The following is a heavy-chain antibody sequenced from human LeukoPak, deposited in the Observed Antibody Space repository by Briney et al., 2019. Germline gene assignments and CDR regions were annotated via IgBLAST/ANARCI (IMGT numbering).Heavy chain of an antibody. CDR2: MSGSGGRT. V-gene: IGHV3-23*01. CDR3: AKMIALWFYA. D-gene: IGHD3-16*01. Sequence: GGSLSLSCAASGLTFRSYSVNWVRQAPGGGLEWVSSMSGSGGRTYYADSVKGRFTISRDKSKNTLYLQMNSLRAEDTAVYYCAKMIALWFYAWGQGTLVTVSS. CDR1: GLTFRSYS. J-gene: IGHJ5*02.